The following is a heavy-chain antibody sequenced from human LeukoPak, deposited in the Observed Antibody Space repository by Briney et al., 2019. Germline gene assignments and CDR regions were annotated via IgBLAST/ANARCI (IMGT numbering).Heavy chain of an antibody. D-gene: IGHD3-22*01. CDR1: GFTFSFYW. CDR3: ARDLRVHYYDSSGNYFDY. V-gene: IGHV3-74*01. Sequence: SGGSLRLSCASSGFTFSFYWMHWVRQAPGKGLVWVSRINNDGRSTSYAGSVKGRFTISRDNAKNTLYLQMNSLRAEDTAVYFCARDLRVHYYDSSGNYFDYWGQGTLVTVSS. CDR2: INNDGRST. J-gene: IGHJ4*02.